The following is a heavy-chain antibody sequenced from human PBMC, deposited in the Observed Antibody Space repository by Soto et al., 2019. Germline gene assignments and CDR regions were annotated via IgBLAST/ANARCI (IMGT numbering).Heavy chain of an antibody. J-gene: IGHJ4*02. D-gene: IGHD1-26*01. Sequence: QVQLVQSGAEVKKPESSVKVSCKASGGTFSSYAISLVRQAPGQGLEWMGGIIPIFGTANYAQKFQGRVAITADKSTSTAYMELSSLRSEDTALYYCTRGWETVGTTTPFAYWGQGTLVTVSS. CDR3: TRGWETVGTTTPFAY. CDR2: IIPIFGTA. V-gene: IGHV1-69*06. CDR1: GGTFSSYA.